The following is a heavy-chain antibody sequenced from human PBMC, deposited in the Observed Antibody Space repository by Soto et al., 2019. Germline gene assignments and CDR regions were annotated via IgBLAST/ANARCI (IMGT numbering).Heavy chain of an antibody. J-gene: IGHJ4*02. Sequence: EVQLVESGGGLVQPGRSLRLCCVGSGFTFDDYGMHWVRQAPGKGLEWVSGISWDSYSIGYADSVKGRFTISRDNAKNSLYLQMNSLKSEDTALYYCAKARGGNDYRGQGTLVIVSS. CDR1: GFTFDDYG. CDR3: AKARGGNDY. D-gene: IGHD3-16*01. CDR2: ISWDSYSI. V-gene: IGHV3-9*01.